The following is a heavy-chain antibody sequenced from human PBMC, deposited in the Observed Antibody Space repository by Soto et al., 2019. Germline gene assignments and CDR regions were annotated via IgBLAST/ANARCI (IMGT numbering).Heavy chain of an antibody. CDR3: ASADQSIAADGIDYFDY. CDR1: GFTFSSYG. D-gene: IGHD6-13*01. V-gene: IGHV3-33*01. CDR2: IWYDGSNK. Sequence: QVQLVESGGGVVQPGRSLRLSCAASGFTFSSYGMHWVRQAPGKGLEWVAVIWYDGSNKYYADSVKGRFTISRDNSKNTLYLQMNSLRAEDTAVYYCASADQSIAADGIDYFDYWCQGALVIVSS. J-gene: IGHJ4*02.